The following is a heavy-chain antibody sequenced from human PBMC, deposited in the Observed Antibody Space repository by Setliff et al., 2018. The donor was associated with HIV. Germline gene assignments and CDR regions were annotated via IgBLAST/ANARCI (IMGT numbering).Heavy chain of an antibody. CDR2: INHSGAT. CDR1: GGSFSGYY. Sequence: SETPSLTCAVYGGSFSGYYWSWIRQPPGKGLEWIGEINHSGATNYLPSLKSRVTMSLDTSTKQFSLKMTSMTAADTAVYYCAAFFVTPLMTQDFWGQGTLVTVSS. V-gene: IGHV4-34*01. CDR3: AAFFVTPLMTQDF. D-gene: IGHD4-17*01. J-gene: IGHJ4*02.